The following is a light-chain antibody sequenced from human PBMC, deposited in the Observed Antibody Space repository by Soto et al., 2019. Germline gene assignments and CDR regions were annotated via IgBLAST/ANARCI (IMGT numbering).Light chain of an antibody. CDR1: QSIRNF. J-gene: IGKJ4*01. V-gene: IGKV3-11*01. Sequence: ETVLTQSPATLSLSPGERATLSCRASQSIRNFLAWYQQKPGQAPRLLIYDTSNRATGIPARFSGSGSGTDFTLTISGLEPEDCAVYYCQQRSSWLTFGGGTKVEIK. CDR3: QQRSSWLT. CDR2: DTS.